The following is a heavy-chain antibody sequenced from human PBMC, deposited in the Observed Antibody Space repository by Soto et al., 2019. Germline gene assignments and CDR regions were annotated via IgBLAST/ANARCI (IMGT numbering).Heavy chain of an antibody. CDR2: IKQGGSEK. CDR1: GFTFSSYL. V-gene: IGHV3-7*03. CDR3: ARSGYYSGSGSYYFGRDFDS. Sequence: GGSLRLSCAASGFTFSSYLMNGVRQAPGKGLEWVANIKQGGSEKYYVDSVKGRFTISRDNAKNSLFLQMNSLRAEDTAVYYCARSGYYSGSGSYYFGRDFDSWGQGTLVTV. J-gene: IGHJ4*02. D-gene: IGHD3-10*01.